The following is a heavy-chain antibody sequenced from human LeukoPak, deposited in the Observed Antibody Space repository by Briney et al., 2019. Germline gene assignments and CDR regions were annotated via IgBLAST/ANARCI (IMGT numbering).Heavy chain of an antibody. J-gene: IGHJ4*02. D-gene: IGHD3-22*01. CDR1: GGSFRGYY. Sequence: PSETLSLTCAVYGGSFRGYYWRGIRQPPGKGREGMGEINHRGGTNYTPSLKSRVTISVDTSKNQFSLKLSSVTDADPAVYYCARGRSGDSSEGMDYWGQGTLVTVSS. CDR3: ARGRSGDSSEGMDY. V-gene: IGHV4-34*01. CDR2: INHRGGT.